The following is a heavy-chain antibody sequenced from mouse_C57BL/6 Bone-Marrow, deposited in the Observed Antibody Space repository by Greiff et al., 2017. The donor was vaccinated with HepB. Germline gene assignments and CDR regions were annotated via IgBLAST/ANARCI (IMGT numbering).Heavy chain of an antibody. CDR1: GFTFSSYA. Sequence: EVMLMESGGGLVKPGGSLKLSCAASGFTFSSYAMSWVRQTPEKRLEWVATISDGGSYTYYPDNVKGRFTISRDNAKNNLYLQMSHLKSEDTAMYYCARDGYWGQGTTLTVSS. V-gene: IGHV5-4*01. J-gene: IGHJ2*01. CDR2: ISDGGSYT. CDR3: ARDGY.